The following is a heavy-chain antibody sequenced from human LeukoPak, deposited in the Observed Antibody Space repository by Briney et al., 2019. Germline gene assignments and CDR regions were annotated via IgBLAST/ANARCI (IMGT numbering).Heavy chain of an antibody. J-gene: IGHJ4*02. CDR2: ISTQNGDT. V-gene: IGHV1-18*01. CDR1: GYIFTSFG. D-gene: IGHD2-2*02. Sequence: GASVKVSCKASGYIFTSFGISWVRQAPGQGLEWMGWISTQNGDTNYAQKLQGRVTMTTDTSTTTAYMELRSLRSDDTAVYFCVRVGGPYCSSTTCHIDWGQETLVTVSS. CDR3: VRVGGPYCSSTTCHID.